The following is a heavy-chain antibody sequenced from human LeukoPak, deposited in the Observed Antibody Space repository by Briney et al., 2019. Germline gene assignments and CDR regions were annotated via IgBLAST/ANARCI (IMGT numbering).Heavy chain of an antibody. Sequence: PSETLSLTCTVSGGSISSYYWSWIRQPPGKGLEWIRYIYYSGSTNYNPSLKSRVTISVDTSKNQFSLKLSSVTAADTAVYYCARESYSNYGAFDIWGQGTMVTVSS. V-gene: IGHV4-59*01. CDR3: ARESYSNYGAFDI. CDR1: GGSISSYY. D-gene: IGHD4-11*01. CDR2: IYYSGST. J-gene: IGHJ3*02.